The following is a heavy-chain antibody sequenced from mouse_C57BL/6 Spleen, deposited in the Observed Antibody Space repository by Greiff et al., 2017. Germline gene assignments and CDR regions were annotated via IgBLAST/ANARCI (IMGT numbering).Heavy chain of an antibody. V-gene: IGHV1-81*01. CDR2: IYPRSGTN. Sequence: QVQLQQSGAELVRPGASVKLSCKASGYTFTSYGISWVKQRTGQGLEWIGEIYPRSGTNYYNEKFKGKAILTADKSYSTAYMELRSLTTEDSAVYFCATRAGLGNWDMDDWGTGTTVTVSS. J-gene: IGHJ1*03. CDR3: ATRAGLGNWDMDD. D-gene: IGHD3-3*01. CDR1: GYTFTSYG.